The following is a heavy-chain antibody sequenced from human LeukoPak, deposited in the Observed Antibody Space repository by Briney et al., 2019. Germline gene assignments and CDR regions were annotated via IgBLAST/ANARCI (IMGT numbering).Heavy chain of an antibody. CDR1: GFTFSDHY. Sequence: PGGSLRLSCAASGFTFSDHYMSWIRQAPGKGLEWVSSISSTSTYMYYADSVKGRFTISRDNAKNSLFLQMNSLRAEDTAVYYCAKNTFCSSSSCQTALDYWGQGTLVTVSS. J-gene: IGHJ4*02. CDR2: ISSTSTYM. V-gene: IGHV3-11*06. D-gene: IGHD2-15*01. CDR3: AKNTFCSSSSCQTALDY.